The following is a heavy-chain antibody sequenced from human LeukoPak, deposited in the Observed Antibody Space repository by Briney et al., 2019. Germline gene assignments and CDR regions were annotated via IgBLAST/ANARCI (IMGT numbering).Heavy chain of an antibody. CDR2: INPNSGGT. Sequence: ASVKVSCKASGYTFTGSYMHWVRQAPGQGLEWMGWINPNSGGTNYAQKFQGRVTMTRDTSISTAYMELSRLSSDDTAVYYCAREKEVAGTTLGYWGQGTLVTVSS. V-gene: IGHV1-2*02. CDR1: GYTFTGSY. CDR3: AREKEVAGTTLGY. J-gene: IGHJ4*02. D-gene: IGHD6-19*01.